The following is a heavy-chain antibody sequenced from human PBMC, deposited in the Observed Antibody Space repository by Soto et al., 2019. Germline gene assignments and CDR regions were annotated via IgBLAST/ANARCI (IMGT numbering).Heavy chain of an antibody. CDR3: ARPYYYDSSGYPFPYYYGMDV. CDR2: ISAYNGNT. J-gene: IGHJ6*02. V-gene: IGHV1-18*01. D-gene: IGHD3-22*01. CDR1: GYTFTSYG. Sequence: QVQLVQSGAEVKKPGASVKVSCKASGYTFTSYGISWVRQAPGQGLEWMGSISAYNGNTNYAQKLQGRVTMTTDTSTSTAYMELRSLRSDDTAVYYCARPYYYDSSGYPFPYYYGMDVWGQGTTVTVSS.